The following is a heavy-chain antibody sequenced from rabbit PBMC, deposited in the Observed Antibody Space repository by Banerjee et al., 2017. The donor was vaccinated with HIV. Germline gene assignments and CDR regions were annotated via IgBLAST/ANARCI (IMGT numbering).Heavy chain of an antibody. J-gene: IGHJ4*01. CDR1: GFSFSSGYD. CDR3: ARGHAGSSYYTPYYFNL. CDR2: IDPVFGST. V-gene: IGHV1S7*01. D-gene: IGHD8-1*01. Sequence: QLEESGGDLVKPGASLTLTCTASGFSFSSGYDMCWVRQAPGKGLEWIGYIDPVFGSTYYASWVNGRFTISSHNAQNTLYLQLNSLTAADTATYFCARGHAGSSYYTPYYFNLWGPGTLVTVS.